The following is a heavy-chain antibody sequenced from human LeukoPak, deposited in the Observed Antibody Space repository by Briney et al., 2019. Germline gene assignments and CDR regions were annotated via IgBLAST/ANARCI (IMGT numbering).Heavy chain of an antibody. CDR3: ARAIAAAGTSGYYMDV. V-gene: IGHV1-2*02. CDR1: GYTFTGYY. J-gene: IGHJ6*03. D-gene: IGHD6-13*01. CDR2: INPNSGGT. Sequence: ASVKVSCKASGYTFTGYYMHWVRQAPGQGLEWMGWINPNSGGTNYAQKFQGRVTMTRDTSISTAYMELSRLRSDDTAVYYCARAIAAAGTSGYYMDVWGKGTTVTVSS.